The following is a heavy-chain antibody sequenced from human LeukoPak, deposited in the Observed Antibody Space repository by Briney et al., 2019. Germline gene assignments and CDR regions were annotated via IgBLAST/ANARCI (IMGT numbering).Heavy chain of an antibody. Sequence: GGSLRLSCAASGFTFSTYWMHWVRQAPGKGLVWVSRISSDGSIAINADSVEGRFTVSRDNAKNTLYLQMNSLRVEDTAVYYCARADYGGNSHFHYWGQGTLVTVSS. CDR3: ARADYGGNSHFHY. D-gene: IGHD4-23*01. V-gene: IGHV3-74*01. J-gene: IGHJ4*02. CDR1: GFTFSTYW. CDR2: ISSDGSIA.